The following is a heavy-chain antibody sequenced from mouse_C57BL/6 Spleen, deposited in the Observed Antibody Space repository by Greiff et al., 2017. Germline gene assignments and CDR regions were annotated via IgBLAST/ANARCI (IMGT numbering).Heavy chain of an antibody. Sequence: EVQLQQSGAELVKPGASVKLSCTASGFNIKDYYMNWVKQRTEQGLEWIGRIDPEDGETKYDPKFQGKATITADTSSNTAYLQLSSLTSEDTAVYYCARAYGSSPDWFAYWGQGTLVTVSA. J-gene: IGHJ3*01. D-gene: IGHD1-1*01. CDR3: ARAYGSSPDWFAY. CDR1: GFNIKDYY. V-gene: IGHV14-2*01. CDR2: IDPEDGET.